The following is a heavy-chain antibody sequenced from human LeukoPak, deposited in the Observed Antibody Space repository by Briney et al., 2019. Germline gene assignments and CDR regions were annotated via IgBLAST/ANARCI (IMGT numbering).Heavy chain of an antibody. CDR1: GFTFSSYG. J-gene: IGHJ5*02. D-gene: IGHD3-3*01. Sequence: GGSLRLSCAASGFTFSSYGMHWVRQAPGKGLEWVAVIWYDGSNKYYADSVKGRFTISRDNSKNTLYLQMNSLRAEDTAVYYCARAIDFWSGYYRLDPWGQGTLVTVSS. CDR2: IWYDGSNK. CDR3: ARAIDFWSGYYRLDP. V-gene: IGHV3-33*01.